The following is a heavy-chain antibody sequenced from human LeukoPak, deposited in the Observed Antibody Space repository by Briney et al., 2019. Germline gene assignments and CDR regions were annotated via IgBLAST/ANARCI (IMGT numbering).Heavy chain of an antibody. CDR3: ARALPLSSGWYGSWFDP. J-gene: IGHJ5*02. D-gene: IGHD6-19*01. V-gene: IGHV1-2*02. Sequence: ASVKVSCKASGYTFTGYYMHWVRQTPGQGLEWMGWINPKSGGTNYAQKFQGRVTMTRDTSISTAYMELIRLTSDDTAVYYCARALPLSSGWYGSWFDPWGQGSLVTVSS. CDR2: INPKSGGT. CDR1: GYTFTGYY.